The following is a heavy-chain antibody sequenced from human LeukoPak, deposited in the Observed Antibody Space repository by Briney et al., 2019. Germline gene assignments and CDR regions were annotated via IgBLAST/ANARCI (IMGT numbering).Heavy chain of an antibody. CDR1: GFTFSSYA. Sequence: GGSLRLSCAASGFTFSSYAMHWVRQAPGKGLEWVAGISWNSGRIGYADSVKGRFTISRDNANNSLYLQMNSLRVEDTALYYCVKDSGRNYYYGMDVWGQGTTVTVSS. D-gene: IGHD1-1*01. J-gene: IGHJ6*02. CDR2: ISWNSGRI. CDR3: VKDSGRNYYYGMDV. V-gene: IGHV3-9*01.